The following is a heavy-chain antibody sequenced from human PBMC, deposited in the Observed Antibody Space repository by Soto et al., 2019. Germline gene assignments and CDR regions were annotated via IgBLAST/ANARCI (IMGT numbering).Heavy chain of an antibody. CDR2: IWYDGSHK. J-gene: IGHJ4*02. CDR3: AGGSYQTSLDY. D-gene: IGHD1-26*01. CDR1: GFTFSSYG. Sequence: QVQLVESGGGVVQPGRSLRLSCAASGFTFSSYGMHWVRQAPGKGLEWVAVIWYDGSHKYYADSVKGRFTISRDNSKNTLDLQMNSLRAEDTAVYYCAGGSYQTSLDYWGQGTLVTVSS. V-gene: IGHV3-33*01.